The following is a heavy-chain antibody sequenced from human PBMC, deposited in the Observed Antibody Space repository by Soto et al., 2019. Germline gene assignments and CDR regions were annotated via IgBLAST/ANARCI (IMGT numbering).Heavy chain of an antibody. D-gene: IGHD4-4*01. CDR2: ISYDGSNK. CDR1: GFTFSSYG. CDR3: EPGDYCSNYY. J-gene: IGHJ4*02. Sequence: PGGSLRLSCAASGFTFSSYGMHWVRQAPGKGLEWVAVISYDGSNKYYADSVKGRFTISRDNSKNTLYLQMNSLRAEDTAVYYCEPGDYCSNYYWGQGTLVTVSS. V-gene: IGHV3-30*03.